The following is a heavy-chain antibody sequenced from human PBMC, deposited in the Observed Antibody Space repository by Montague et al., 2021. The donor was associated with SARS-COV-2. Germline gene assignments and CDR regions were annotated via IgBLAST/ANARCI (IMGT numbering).Heavy chain of an antibody. Sequence: SETRSLTCTVSGGFISSYYWSWIRQPAGKGLEWIGRFYTTGSTNYNPSLKSRVTMSVDTSKNQFSLKLSSVTAADTAVYYCARSTFYSSGWWDNWYFDLWGRGTLVTVSS. V-gene: IGHV4-4*07. D-gene: IGHD6-19*01. J-gene: IGHJ2*01. CDR2: FYTTGST. CDR3: ARSTFYSSGWWDNWYFDL. CDR1: GGFISSYY.